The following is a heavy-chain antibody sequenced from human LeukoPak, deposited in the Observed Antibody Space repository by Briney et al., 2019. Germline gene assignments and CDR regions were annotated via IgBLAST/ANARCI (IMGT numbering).Heavy chain of an antibody. V-gene: IGHV3-66*01. CDR2: IYSDSST. Sequence: GGSLRLSCEVSGFTVSTNYMNWVRQAPGKGLEWVSSIYSDSSTYYADSVKGRFTISRDNAKNSLYLQMNSLRAEDTAVYYCARVSPSYGSGSKPFDYWGQGTLVTVSS. CDR1: GFTVSTNY. CDR3: ARVSPSYGSGSKPFDY. D-gene: IGHD3-10*01. J-gene: IGHJ4*02.